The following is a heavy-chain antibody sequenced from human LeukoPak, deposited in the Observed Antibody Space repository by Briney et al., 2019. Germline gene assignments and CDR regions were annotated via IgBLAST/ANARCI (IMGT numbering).Heavy chain of an antibody. V-gene: IGHV3-23*01. Sequence: GGSLRLSCAASGFTFSSYAMSWVRQSPGKGLEWVSAISGSGGSTYYADSVKGRFTISRDNSKNTLYLQMNSLRAEDTAVYYCAKASGGGYSYGLIDYWGQGTLVTVSS. CDR1: GFTFSSYA. CDR3: AKASGGGYSYGLIDY. D-gene: IGHD5-18*01. CDR2: ISGSGGST. J-gene: IGHJ4*02.